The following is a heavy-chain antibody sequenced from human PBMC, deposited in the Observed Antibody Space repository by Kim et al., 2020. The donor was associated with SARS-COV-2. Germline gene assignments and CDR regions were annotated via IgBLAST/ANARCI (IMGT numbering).Heavy chain of an antibody. Sequence: SLKSRGTIAVDTSKNQFSLKLSSVTAAATAVYYCARGLRNSVYYYYGMDVWGQGTTVTVSS. V-gene: IGHV4-34*01. CDR3: ARGLRNSVYYYYGMDV. D-gene: IGHD1-1*01. J-gene: IGHJ6*02.